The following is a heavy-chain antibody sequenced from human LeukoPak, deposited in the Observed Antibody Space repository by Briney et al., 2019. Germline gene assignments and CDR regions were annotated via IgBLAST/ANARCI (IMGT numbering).Heavy chain of an antibody. CDR1: GFTFSSYA. D-gene: IGHD3-10*01. CDR2: ISGSGGST. CDR3: AKDRPGDYYGSGSYYTNYFDY. Sequence: GGSLRLSCAASGFTFSSYAMSWVRQAPGKGLEWVSAISGSGGSTYYADSVKGRFTISRDNSKNTLYLQMNSLRAEDTAVYYCAKDRPGDYYGSGSYYTNYFDYWGQGTLVTVSS. J-gene: IGHJ4*02. V-gene: IGHV3-23*01.